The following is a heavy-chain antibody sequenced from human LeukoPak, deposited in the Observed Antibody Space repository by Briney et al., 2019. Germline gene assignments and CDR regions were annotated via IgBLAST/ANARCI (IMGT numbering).Heavy chain of an antibody. J-gene: IGHJ4*02. CDR3: ARHKYSSSWSPFDY. CDR2: IYYSGST. CDR1: GGSISSYY. D-gene: IGHD6-13*01. Sequence: SETLSLTCTVAGGSISSYYWSWIRQPPGKGLEWIGYIYYSGSTNYNPSLTSRVTISVDTSKNQFSLKLSSVTAADTAVYYCARHKYSSSWSPFDYWGQGTQVTVSS. V-gene: IGHV4-59*08.